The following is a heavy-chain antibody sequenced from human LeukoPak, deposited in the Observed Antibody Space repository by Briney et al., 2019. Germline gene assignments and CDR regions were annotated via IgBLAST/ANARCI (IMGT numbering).Heavy chain of an antibody. CDR2: ISGSGGST. D-gene: IGHD3-22*01. V-gene: IGHV3-23*01. CDR1: GFTFSSYA. J-gene: IGHJ3*02. CDR3: ARLMDYYDSSGPWAWGAFDI. Sequence: GGSLRLSCAASGFTFSSYAMSWVRQAPGKGLEWVSAISGSGGSTYYADSVKGRFTISRDNSKNTLYLQMNSLRAEDTAVYYCARLMDYYDSSGPWAWGAFDIWGQGTMVTVSS.